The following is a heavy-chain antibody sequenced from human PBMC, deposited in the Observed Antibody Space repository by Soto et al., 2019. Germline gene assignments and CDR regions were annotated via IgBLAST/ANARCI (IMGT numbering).Heavy chain of an antibody. D-gene: IGHD1-26*01. CDR1: GFSFSSYW. V-gene: IGHV3-74*01. CDR3: ARVLTGSYNWFDP. J-gene: IGHJ5*02. Sequence: EVQLVESGGGLVQPGGSLRLSCAASGFSFSSYWMHWVRQVPGKGLVWVSRINSDGSTTTYADSVKVRFTISRDNAKNTLYLQMNSLRVEDTAVYYCARVLTGSYNWFDPWGQGTLVTVSS. CDR2: INSDGSTT.